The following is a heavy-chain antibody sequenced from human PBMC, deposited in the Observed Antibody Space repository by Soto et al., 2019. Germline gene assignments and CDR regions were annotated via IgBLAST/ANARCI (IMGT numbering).Heavy chain of an antibody. CDR1: GFTFSSYA. V-gene: IGHV3-23*01. CDR2: ISCSGDST. J-gene: IGHJ6*03. CDR3: AKSSTWAHYYYMDV. Sequence: EVQLLESGGGLVQPGGSLRLSCAASGFTFSSYAMSWVRQAPGKGLEWVSVISCSGDSTNYADSVKDRFTISRDNSKNSLYLQMNSLRVEDTAVYYCAKSSTWAHYYYMDVWVKGTTVTVSS. D-gene: IGHD2-2*01.